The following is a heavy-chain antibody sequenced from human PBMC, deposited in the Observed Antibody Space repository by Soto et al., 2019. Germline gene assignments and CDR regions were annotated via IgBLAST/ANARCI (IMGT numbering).Heavy chain of an antibody. CDR3: ARQSSGWYNYYYYGMDV. V-gene: IGHV5-10-1*01. Sequence: GESLKISCKGSGYSFTSYWISCVRQMTGKGLEWMGRIDPSDSYTNYSPSFQGHVTISADKSISTAYLQWSSLKASDTAMYYCARQSSGWYNYYYYGMDVWGQGTTVTVSS. D-gene: IGHD6-19*01. CDR2: IDPSDSYT. CDR1: GYSFTSYW. J-gene: IGHJ6*02.